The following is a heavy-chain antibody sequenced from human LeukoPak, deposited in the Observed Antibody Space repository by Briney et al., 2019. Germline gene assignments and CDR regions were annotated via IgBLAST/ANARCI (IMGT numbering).Heavy chain of an antibody. CDR2: ISYAGSNK. J-gene: IGHJ4*02. V-gene: IGHV3-30*18. CDR1: GFTFSYYN. Sequence: GGSLRLSCAASGFTFSYYNMNWVRQAPGKGLEWVAVISYAGSNKYYADSVKGRFTISRDNSKNTLYLQMNSLRAEDTAVYYCAKDLGTGGYEIDYWGQGALVTVSS. CDR3: AKDLGTGGYEIDY. D-gene: IGHD5-12*01.